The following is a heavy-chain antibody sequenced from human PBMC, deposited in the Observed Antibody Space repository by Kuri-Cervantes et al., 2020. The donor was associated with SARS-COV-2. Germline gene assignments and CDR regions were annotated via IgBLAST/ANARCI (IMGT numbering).Heavy chain of an antibody. D-gene: IGHD4/OR15-4a*01. CDR1: GFTFSSYS. CDR3: ARGLMVAAGYYFDY. J-gene: IGHJ4*02. CDR2: ISSSSSTI. V-gene: IGHV3-48*02. Sequence: GGSLRLSCAASGFTFSSYSMNWVRQAPGKGLEWVPYISSSSSTIYYADSVKGRFTISRDNAKNSLYLQMNSLRDEDTAVYYCARGLMVAAGYYFDYWGQGTLVTVSS.